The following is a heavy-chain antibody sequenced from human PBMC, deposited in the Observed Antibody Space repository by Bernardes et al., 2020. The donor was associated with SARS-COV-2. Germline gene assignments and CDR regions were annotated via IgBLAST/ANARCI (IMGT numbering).Heavy chain of an antibody. Sequence: ASVKVSCKAVGYRFPDYFFQWVRQAPGQGLEWMGLINPNGGSTIYAQKFQGRVTVTGDTSTSTVYMELSSLTSDDTAVYYCTRGESRFYWGQGTLVTVSS. CDR3: TRGESRFY. CDR1: GYRFPDYF. CDR2: INPNGGST. D-gene: IGHD3-10*01. J-gene: IGHJ4*02. V-gene: IGHV1-46*03.